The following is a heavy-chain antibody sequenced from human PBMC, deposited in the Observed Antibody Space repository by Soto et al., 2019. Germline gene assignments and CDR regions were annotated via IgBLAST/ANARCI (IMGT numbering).Heavy chain of an antibody. Sequence: QVQLVQSGAEVKKPGSSVKVSCKTSGVTFSNYGFSWVRQARGQGLEWMGGIIATFGTADYPQKFQDRVTITADISTSTNYMELSRLRSEDTSVYYCVRAGHVAALSRKYYCHYWGQGTQVTVSS. D-gene: IGHD6-6*01. CDR1: GVTFSNYG. CDR2: IIATFGTA. V-gene: IGHV1-69*06. J-gene: IGHJ4*02. CDR3: VRAGHVAALSRKYYCHY.